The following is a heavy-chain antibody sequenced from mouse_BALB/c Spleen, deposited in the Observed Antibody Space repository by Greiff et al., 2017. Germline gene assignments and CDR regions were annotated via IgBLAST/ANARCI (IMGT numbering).Heavy chain of an antibody. CDR2: ISYSGST. V-gene: IGHV3-8*02. CDR3: ARNYYDYDGPWFAY. D-gene: IGHD2-4*01. Sequence: EVQLVESGPSLVKPSQTLSLTCSVTGDSITSGYWNWIRKFPGNKLEYMGYISYSGSTYYNPSLKSRISITRDTSKNQYYLQLNSVTTEDTATYYCARNYYDYDGPWFAYWGQGTLVTVSA. CDR1: GDSITSGY. J-gene: IGHJ3*01.